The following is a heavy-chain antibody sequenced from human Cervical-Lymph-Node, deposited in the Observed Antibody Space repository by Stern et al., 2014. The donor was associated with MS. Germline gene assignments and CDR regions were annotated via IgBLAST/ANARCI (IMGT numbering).Heavy chain of an antibody. Sequence: VQLEESGAEVKKPGASVKVSCKASGYTFTSYGISWVRQAPGQGLEWMGWISAYNGNTNYAQKLQGRVTMTTDTSTSTAYMELRSLRSDDTAVYYCARRSSSHYYYYGMDVWGQGTTVTVSS. J-gene: IGHJ6*02. CDR2: ISAYNGNT. CDR1: GYTFTSYG. CDR3: ARRSSSHYYYYGMDV. V-gene: IGHV1-18*04. D-gene: IGHD6-6*01.